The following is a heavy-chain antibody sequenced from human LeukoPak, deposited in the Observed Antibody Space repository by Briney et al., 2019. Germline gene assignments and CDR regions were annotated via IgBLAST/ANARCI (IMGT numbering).Heavy chain of an antibody. CDR3: ARVSYYDILTGPIRFDP. V-gene: IGHV3-30*04. D-gene: IGHD3-9*01. J-gene: IGHJ5*02. Sequence: GGSLRLSCAASGFTFSSYAMHWVRQAPGKGLEWVAVISYDGSNKYYADPVKGRFTISRDNSKNTLYLQMTSLRTEDTAVYYCARVSYYDILTGPIRFDPWGQGTLVTVSS. CDR2: ISYDGSNK. CDR1: GFTFSSYA.